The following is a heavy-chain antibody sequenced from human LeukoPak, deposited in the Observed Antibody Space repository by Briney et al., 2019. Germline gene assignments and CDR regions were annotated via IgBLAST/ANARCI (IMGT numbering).Heavy chain of an antibody. D-gene: IGHD1-14*01. CDR3: AADPRINDYYYMDV. CDR2: MNPNSGNT. J-gene: IGHJ6*03. CDR1: GYTFTSYD. Sequence: GASVKVSCKASGYTFTSYDINWVRQATGRGLEWMGWMNPNSGNTGYAQKFQGRVTITRNTSISTAYMELSSLRSEDTAVYYCAADPRINDYYYMDVWGKGTTVTVSS. V-gene: IGHV1-8*03.